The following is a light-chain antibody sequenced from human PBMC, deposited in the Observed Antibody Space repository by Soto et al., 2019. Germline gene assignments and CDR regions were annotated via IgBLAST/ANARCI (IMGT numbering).Light chain of an antibody. V-gene: IGLV2-14*01. J-gene: IGLJ1*01. Sequence: QSALTQPASVSGSPGQSITISCTGTSSDVGGYNYVSWYQQHPGKAPKLMIYDVSNRPSGVSNRFSGSKSCNTASLTISGLQAEDEADYYCSSYTSSSTEVFGTGTKLTVL. CDR2: DVS. CDR1: SSDVGGYNY. CDR3: SSYTSSSTEV.